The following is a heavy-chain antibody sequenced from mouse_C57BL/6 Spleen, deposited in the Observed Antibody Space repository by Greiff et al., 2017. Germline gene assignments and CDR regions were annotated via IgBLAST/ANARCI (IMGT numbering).Heavy chain of an antibody. CDR3: ARKDYYSNPGDY. Sequence: QVQLQQPGAELVKPGASVKMSCKASGYTFTSYWITWVKQRPGQGLEWIGDIYPGSGSTNYNEKFKSKATLTVDTSSSTAYMQRSSLTSEDSAVYYRARKDYYSNPGDYWGQGTSVTVSS. D-gene: IGHD2-5*01. CDR1: GYTFTSYW. J-gene: IGHJ4*01. V-gene: IGHV1-55*01. CDR2: IYPGSGST.